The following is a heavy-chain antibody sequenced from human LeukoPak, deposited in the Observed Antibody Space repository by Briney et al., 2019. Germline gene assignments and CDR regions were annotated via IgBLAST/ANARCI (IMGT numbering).Heavy chain of an antibody. CDR2: ISAYNGNT. Sequence: ASVKVSCKASGYTFTSYGISWVRQAPGQGLEWMGWISAYNGNTNYAQKLQGRVTMTTDTSTSTAYMELRSLRSDDMAVYYCAATNASYYYGSGSEDYYYYYMDVWGKGTTVTVSS. V-gene: IGHV1-18*03. CDR1: GYTFTSYG. CDR3: AATNASYYYGSGSEDYYYYYMDV. D-gene: IGHD3-10*01. J-gene: IGHJ6*03.